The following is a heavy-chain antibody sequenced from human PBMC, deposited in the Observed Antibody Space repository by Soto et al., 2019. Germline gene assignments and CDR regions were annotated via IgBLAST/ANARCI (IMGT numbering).Heavy chain of an antibody. Sequence: GSVKVSCKASGYTLTGYYMHWVRQAPGQGLEWMGWINPNSGGTNYAQKFQGWVTMTRDTSISTAYMELSRLRSDDTAVYYCARDRKAIFGVVPKPYGMDVWGQGTTVTVSS. CDR1: GYTLTGYY. CDR2: INPNSGGT. V-gene: IGHV1-2*04. D-gene: IGHD3-3*01. CDR3: ARDRKAIFGVVPKPYGMDV. J-gene: IGHJ6*02.